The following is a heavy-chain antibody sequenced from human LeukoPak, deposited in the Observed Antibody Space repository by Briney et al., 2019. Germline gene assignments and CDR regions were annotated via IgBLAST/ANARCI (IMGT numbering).Heavy chain of an antibody. J-gene: IGHJ4*02. Sequence: SVKVSCKASGGTFSSYAISWVRQAPGQGLEWMGGIIPIFGTANYAQKFQGRVTITADESTSTAYMELSSLRSEDTAVYHCAAGPYYYDSSGYVFDYWGQGTLVTVSS. CDR3: AAGPYYYDSSGYVFDY. CDR1: GGTFSSYA. CDR2: IIPIFGTA. V-gene: IGHV1-69*13. D-gene: IGHD3-22*01.